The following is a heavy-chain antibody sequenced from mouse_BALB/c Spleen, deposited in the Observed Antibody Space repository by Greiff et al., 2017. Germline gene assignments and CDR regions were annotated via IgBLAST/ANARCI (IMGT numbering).Heavy chain of an antibody. CDR2: ISSGGST. Sequence: EVHLVESGGGLVKPGGSLKLSCAASGFTFSSYAMSWVRQTPEKRLEWVASISSGGSTYYPDSVKGRFTISRDNARNILYLQMSSLRSEDTAMYYCARGGYYRYDVNYAMDYWGQGTSVTVSS. J-gene: IGHJ4*01. D-gene: IGHD2-14*01. CDR1: GFTFSSYA. V-gene: IGHV5-6-5*01. CDR3: ARGGYYRYDVNYAMDY.